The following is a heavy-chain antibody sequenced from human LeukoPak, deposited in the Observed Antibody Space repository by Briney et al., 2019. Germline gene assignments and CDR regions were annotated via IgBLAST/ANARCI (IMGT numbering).Heavy chain of an antibody. V-gene: IGHV4-34*01. CDR3: ARGHGRRFAGTGDY. Sequence: SETLSLTCAVYGGSFSGYYWSWVRQPPGKGLEWIGEINHSGSTNYNPSLKSRVTISVDTSKNQFSLKLSSVTAADTAVYYCARGHGRRFAGTGDYWGQGTLVTVSS. D-gene: IGHD6-13*01. CDR1: GGSFSGYY. J-gene: IGHJ4*02. CDR2: INHSGST.